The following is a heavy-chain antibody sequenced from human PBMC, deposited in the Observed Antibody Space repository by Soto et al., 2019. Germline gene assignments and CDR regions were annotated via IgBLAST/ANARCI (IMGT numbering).Heavy chain of an antibody. V-gene: IGHV1-69*08. CDR2: IIPIRGKT. CDR1: GGTFSSYT. CDR3: AREAAALGNDY. Sequence: SVKVSCKASGGTFSSYTISWVRQAPGQGLEWMGRIIPIRGKTGYAQKFQGRVTMTGNNSTSTAYMELSSLRSEDTAVYYCAREAAALGNDYWGQGTLVTVSS. D-gene: IGHD2-2*01. J-gene: IGHJ4*02.